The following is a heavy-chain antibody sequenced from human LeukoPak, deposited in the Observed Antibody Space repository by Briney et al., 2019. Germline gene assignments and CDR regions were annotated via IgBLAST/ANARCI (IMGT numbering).Heavy chain of an antibody. Sequence: PGGSLRLSCAASGFTFSDYYMSWIRQAPGKGLEWIGEINHSGSTNYNPSLKSRVTISVDTSKNQFSLKLSSVTAADTAVYYCARVAPFVVVVAATHNWFDPWGQGTLVTVSS. CDR3: ARVAPFVVVVAATHNWFDP. D-gene: IGHD2-15*01. CDR2: INHSGST. V-gene: IGHV4-34*01. CDR1: GFTFSDYY. J-gene: IGHJ5*02.